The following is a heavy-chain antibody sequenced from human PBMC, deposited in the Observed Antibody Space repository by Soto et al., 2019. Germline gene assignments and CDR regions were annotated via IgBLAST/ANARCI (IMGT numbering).Heavy chain of an antibody. CDR3: ARGVKSSGHYVFDY. J-gene: IGHJ4*02. Sequence: QVQLQESGPGLVKPSQTLSLTCTVFGGSISSGDYYWSWIRQHPGYGLEWIGYIYHSGSTWYKSSLKSRVTLSIDTSKNYFSLRLNSVTAADTAIYYCARGVKSSGHYVFDYWGQGTLVTVSS. D-gene: IGHD3-22*01. CDR2: IYHSGST. CDR1: GGSISSGDYY. V-gene: IGHV4-31*03.